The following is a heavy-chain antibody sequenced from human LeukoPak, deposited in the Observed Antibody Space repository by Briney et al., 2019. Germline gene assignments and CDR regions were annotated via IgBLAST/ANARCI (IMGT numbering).Heavy chain of an antibody. Sequence: GSLRLFCGASGFAFSTYNINWVRQAPGKGLEWVSSISSSGSTIYYADSVKGRFTMSRDNAKNSLYLQMNSLRDEDTALYYCVRDRQVTFWGQGTLVIVSS. J-gene: IGHJ4*02. V-gene: IGHV3-48*02. D-gene: IGHD5-18*01. CDR1: GFAFSTYN. CDR2: ISSSGSTI. CDR3: VRDRQVTF.